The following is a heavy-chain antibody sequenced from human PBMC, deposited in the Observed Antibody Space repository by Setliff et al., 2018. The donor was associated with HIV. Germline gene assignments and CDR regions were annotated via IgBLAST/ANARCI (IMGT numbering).Heavy chain of an antibody. D-gene: IGHD2-2*01. Sequence: NPPETLSLTCTGSGGSISRHYWSWIRQPPGKGLEWIGYIHYSGSTNYNPSLKSRVTISIDTAKNQFSPKLTSVTAADKAVHNCARGMGGSRTDFDYWGQGTLVTVSS. CDR1: GGSISRHY. J-gene: IGHJ4*02. CDR2: IHYSGST. V-gene: IGHV4-59*11. CDR3: ARGMGGSRTDFDY.